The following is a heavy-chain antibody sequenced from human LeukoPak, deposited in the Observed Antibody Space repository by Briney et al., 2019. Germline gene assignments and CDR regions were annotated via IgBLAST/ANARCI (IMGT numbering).Heavy chain of an antibody. CDR1: GFTFSSYE. CDR2: ISSSGSTI. J-gene: IGHJ4*01. Sequence: EGSLRLSCAASGFTFSSYEMHWVRQAPGKGLEWVSYISSSGSTIYYADSVKGRFTISRDNAKNSLYLQMNSLRAKDTAVYYCVRDYGGTSPFDYWGQGTLVTVSS. V-gene: IGHV3-48*03. D-gene: IGHD4-23*01. CDR3: VRDYGGTSPFDY.